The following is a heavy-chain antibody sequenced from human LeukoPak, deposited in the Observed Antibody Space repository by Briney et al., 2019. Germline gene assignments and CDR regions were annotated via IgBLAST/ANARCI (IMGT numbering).Heavy chain of an antibody. Sequence: SVKVSCKASGGTFSSYAISWVRQAPGQGLEWMGGIIPIFGTANYAQKFQGRVTITTDESTSTAYMELSSLRSEDTAVSYCASDYRGNPGNYWGQGTLVTVSS. CDR1: GGTFSSYA. J-gene: IGHJ4*02. CDR2: IIPIFGTA. CDR3: ASDYRGNPGNY. D-gene: IGHD4-23*01. V-gene: IGHV1-69*05.